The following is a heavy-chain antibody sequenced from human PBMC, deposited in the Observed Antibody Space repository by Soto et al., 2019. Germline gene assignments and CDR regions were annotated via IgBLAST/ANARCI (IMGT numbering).Heavy chain of an antibody. CDR1: GYSFAGYW. CDR3: ARQIYDSDTGPNFQYHFDS. V-gene: IGHV5-10-1*01. J-gene: IGHJ4*02. Sequence: GESLKISCMGSGYSFAGYWITWVRQKPGKGLEWMGRIDPSDSQTYYSPSFRGRVTISVTKSITTVFLQWSSLRASDTAMYYCARQIYDSDTGPNFQYHFDSWGQGTPVTVSS. CDR2: IDPSDSQT. D-gene: IGHD3-22*01.